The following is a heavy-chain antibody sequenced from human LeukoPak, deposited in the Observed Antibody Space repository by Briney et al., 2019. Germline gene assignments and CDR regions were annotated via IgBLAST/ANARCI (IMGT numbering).Heavy chain of an antibody. V-gene: IGHV3-30*04. CDR3: VRQDCSGGSCYLVY. CDR1: RFIFSNYA. D-gene: IGHD2-15*01. Sequence: GRSLRLSCAASRFIFSNYAMHWVRQAPGKGLDWVAVISYHGRDQFYADSVKGRFTISRDSSKDTLYLQMNSLRTEDTAVYYCVRQDCSGGSCYLVYRGQGALVTVSS. J-gene: IGHJ4*02. CDR2: ISYHGRDQ.